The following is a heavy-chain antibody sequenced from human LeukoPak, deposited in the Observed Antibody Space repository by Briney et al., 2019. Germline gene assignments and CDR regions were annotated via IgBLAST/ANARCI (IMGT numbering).Heavy chain of an antibody. CDR3: ARDWGYYYYYGMDV. D-gene: IGHD3-16*01. J-gene: IGHJ6*02. Sequence: PGGSLRLSCAASGFTFSDYYMSWIRQAPGKGLEWVSYISSSGSTIYHADSVKGRFTISRDNAKNSLYLQMNSLRAEDTAVYYCARDWGYYYYYGMDVWGQGTTVTVSS. V-gene: IGHV3-11*04. CDR2: ISSSGSTI. CDR1: GFTFSDYY.